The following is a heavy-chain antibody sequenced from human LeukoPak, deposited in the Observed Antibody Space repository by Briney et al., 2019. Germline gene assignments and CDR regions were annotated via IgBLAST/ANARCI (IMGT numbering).Heavy chain of an antibody. D-gene: IGHD3-10*01. Sequence: GGSLRLSCAASGFTFSDFYMSWIRQAPGEGLEWVSYISRSGSTIDYADSVKGRFTISRDNAKNSLYLQMNSLRAEDTAVYYCARERSHYGMDVWGQGTTVTVSS. J-gene: IGHJ6*02. CDR3: ARERSHYGMDV. CDR2: ISRSGSTI. V-gene: IGHV3-11*01. CDR1: GFTFSDFY.